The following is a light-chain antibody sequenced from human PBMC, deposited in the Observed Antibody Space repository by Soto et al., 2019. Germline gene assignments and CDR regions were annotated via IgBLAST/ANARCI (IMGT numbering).Light chain of an antibody. V-gene: IGKV3-15*01. J-gene: IGKJ3*01. Sequence: EIVMTQSPATLSVSPGERATLSCRASQSVSINLAWYQQKPGQAPRLLIYGASTRATGIPARFSGSGSGTEFTLTISSLQSEDFAVYYCQQYNNWPPVFGPGTKVDIK. CDR2: GAS. CDR3: QQYNNWPPV. CDR1: QSVSIN.